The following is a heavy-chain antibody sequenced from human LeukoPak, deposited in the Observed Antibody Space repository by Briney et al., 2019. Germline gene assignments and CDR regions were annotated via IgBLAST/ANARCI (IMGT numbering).Heavy chain of an antibody. J-gene: IGHJ4*02. CDR2: ISYDGSSQ. D-gene: IGHD3-3*02. V-gene: IGHV3-30-3*01. Sequence: GGSLRLSCSASGFTLSSFAMHWVRQAPGKGLEWVAVISYDGSSQTYADSVKGRFTISRDNSMNTLYLQTNSLRAEDTAVYYCARQGDSHFFDHWGQGTLVTVSS. CDR3: ARQGDSHFFDH. CDR1: GFTLSSFA.